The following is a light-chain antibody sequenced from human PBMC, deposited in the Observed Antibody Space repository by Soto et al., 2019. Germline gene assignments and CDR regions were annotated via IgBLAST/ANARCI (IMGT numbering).Light chain of an antibody. CDR2: AAS. Sequence: DIQMTQSPSSLSASVRDRVTITCRASQTFSRYLNWYQQKPGKAPKILMYAASILQSAVPSRFSGGGSGTDFNLAISSLQPGDSATYYCQQSYSTRYTFGQGTKLEIK. CDR3: QQSYSTRYT. J-gene: IGKJ2*01. V-gene: IGKV1-39*01. CDR1: QTFSRY.